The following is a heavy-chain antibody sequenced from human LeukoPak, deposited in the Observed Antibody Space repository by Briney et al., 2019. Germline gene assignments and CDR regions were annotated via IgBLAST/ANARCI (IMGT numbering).Heavy chain of an antibody. V-gene: IGHV3-23*01. CDR3: AKANDIVVVPAARSFDY. Sequence: TGGSLRLSCAASGFTFSNAWMSWVRQAPGKGLEWVSAISGSGGSTYYADSVKGRFTISRDNSKNTLYLQMNSLRAEDTAVYYCAKANDIVVVPAARSFDYWGQGTLVTVSS. D-gene: IGHD2-2*01. CDR1: GFTFSNAW. CDR2: ISGSGGST. J-gene: IGHJ4*02.